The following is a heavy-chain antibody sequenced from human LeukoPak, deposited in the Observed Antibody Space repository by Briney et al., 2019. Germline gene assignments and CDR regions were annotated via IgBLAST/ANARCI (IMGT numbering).Heavy chain of an antibody. Sequence: SETLSLTCAVYGGSFSGYYWSWIRQPPGKGLEWIGEINHSGSTNYNPSLKSRVTISVDTSKNQFSLKLSSVTAADTAVYYCARASYNWNYSIDYWGQGTLVTVSS. V-gene: IGHV4-34*01. CDR1: GGSFSGYY. J-gene: IGHJ4*02. CDR3: ARASYNWNYSIDY. D-gene: IGHD1-7*01. CDR2: INHSGST.